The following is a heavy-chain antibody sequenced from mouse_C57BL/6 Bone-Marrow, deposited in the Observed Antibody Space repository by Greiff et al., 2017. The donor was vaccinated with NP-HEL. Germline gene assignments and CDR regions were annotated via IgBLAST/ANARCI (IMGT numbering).Heavy chain of an antibody. CDR2: ISSGSSTI. CDR1: GFTFSDYG. CDR3: ARGILAWFAY. V-gene: IGHV5-17*01. J-gene: IGHJ3*01. Sequence: DVKLVESGGGLVKPGGSLKLSCAASGFTFSDYGMHWVRQAPEKGLEWVAYISSGSSTIYYADTVKGRFTISRDNAKNTLFLQMTSLRSEDTAMYYCARGILAWFAYWGQGTLVTVSA.